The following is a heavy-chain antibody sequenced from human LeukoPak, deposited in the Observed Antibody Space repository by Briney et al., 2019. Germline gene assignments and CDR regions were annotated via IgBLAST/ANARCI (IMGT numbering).Heavy chain of an antibody. CDR1: GFTFSSYA. Sequence: GGSLRLSCAASGFTFSSYAMSWVRQAPGKGLEWVAVISYDGSNKYYADSVKGRFTISRDNSKNTLYLQMNSLRAEDTAVYYCAKDLSKVHDYYYYGMDVWGQGTTVTVSS. D-gene: IGHD1-1*01. CDR3: AKDLSKVHDYYYYGMDV. J-gene: IGHJ6*02. V-gene: IGHV3-30*18. CDR2: ISYDGSNK.